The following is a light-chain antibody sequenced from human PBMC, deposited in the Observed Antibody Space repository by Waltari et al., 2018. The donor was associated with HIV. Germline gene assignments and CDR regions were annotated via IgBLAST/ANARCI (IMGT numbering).Light chain of an antibody. V-gene: IGLV2-8*01. CDR2: EVY. J-gene: IGLJ2*01. CDR1: SRDVGGYNY. Sequence: QSALTQPPSASGSPGQSVTISCTGTSRDVGGYNYVSWYKQHPGEAPKVFIFEVYKRPSGVPDRLSGSKSGNTASLTVSGLQADDEATYYCASYAGRNNLVFGGGTKLTVL. CDR3: ASYAGRNNLV.